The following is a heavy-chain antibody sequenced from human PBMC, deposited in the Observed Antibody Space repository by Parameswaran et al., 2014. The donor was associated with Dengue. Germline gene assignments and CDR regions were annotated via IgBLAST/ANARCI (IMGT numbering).Heavy chain of an antibody. J-gene: IGHJ6*02. Sequence: WIRQPPGKGLEWIGSIYYSGSTYYNPSLKSRVTISVDTSKNQFSLKLSSVTAADTAVYYCAGSLPGYSSGWYLGYDYYYYYGMDVWGQGTTVTVSS. V-gene: IGHV4-39*01. CDR2: IYYSGST. D-gene: IGHD6-19*01. CDR3: AGSLPGYSSGWYLGYDYYYYYGMDV.